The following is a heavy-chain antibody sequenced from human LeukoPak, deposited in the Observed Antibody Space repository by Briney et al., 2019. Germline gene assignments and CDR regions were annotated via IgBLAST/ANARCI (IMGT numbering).Heavy chain of an antibody. J-gene: IGHJ4*02. CDR1: GYTFTSYY. V-gene: IGHV1-46*01. CDR3: ARAVDILTGYECYFDY. D-gene: IGHD3-9*01. Sequence: SVKVSCKASGYTFTSYYMHWVRQAPGQGLEWMGIINPSGGSTSYAQKFQGRVTMTRDTSTSTVYMELSSLRSEDTAVYYCARAVDILTGYECYFDYWGQGTLVNVS. CDR2: INPSGGST.